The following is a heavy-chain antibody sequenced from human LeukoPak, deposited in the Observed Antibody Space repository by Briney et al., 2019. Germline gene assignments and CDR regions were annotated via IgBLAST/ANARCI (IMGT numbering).Heavy chain of an antibody. CDR1: GLTYRSYA. J-gene: IGHJ4*02. CDR3: AKLADPVINPHFDY. D-gene: IGHD2-21*01. V-gene: IGHV3-30*18. Sequence: GGSLRLSCAASGLTYRSYAMNWVRQSPGKGLEWVAIISFDGTSKYHADSVKGRFTISRDNFKNTLYLQMNSLRVEDTAVYYCAKLADPVINPHFDYWGQGTLVTVSS. CDR2: ISFDGTSK.